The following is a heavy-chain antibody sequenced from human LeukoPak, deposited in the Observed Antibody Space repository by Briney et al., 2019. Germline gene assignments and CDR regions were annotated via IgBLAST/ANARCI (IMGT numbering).Heavy chain of an antibody. CDR1: GFTFSSYW. CDR3: ARGNNWTLFDY. D-gene: IGHD1-20*01. V-gene: IGHV3-7*03. Sequence: GGSLRLSCAASGFTFSSYWMSWVRRAPGKGVEWVANIKQDGSEKYYVDSVKGRFTIPRDNAKNSPYLQMNSLRAEDTAVYYCARGNNWTLFDYWGQGTLVTVSS. J-gene: IGHJ4*02. CDR2: IKQDGSEK.